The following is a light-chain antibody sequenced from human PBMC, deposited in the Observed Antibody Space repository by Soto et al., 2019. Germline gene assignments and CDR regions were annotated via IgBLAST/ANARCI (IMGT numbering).Light chain of an antibody. V-gene: IGKV1-5*03. CDR3: QQYNSYSRT. Sequence: DIQMTQSPSTLSASVGDRVTITCRASQSISSWLAWYQQKPGKAPKLLIYKASSLESGVPSRFSGSGSGTEFTLTISSLQHDDFATYYCQQYNSYSRTFGQGTRLEIK. CDR2: KAS. CDR1: QSISSW. J-gene: IGKJ5*01.